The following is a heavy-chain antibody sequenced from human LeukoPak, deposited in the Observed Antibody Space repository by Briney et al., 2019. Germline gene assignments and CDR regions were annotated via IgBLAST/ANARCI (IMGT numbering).Heavy chain of an antibody. CDR2: ITDSGDGT. CDR1: GFTFSSYA. D-gene: IGHD3-3*01. J-gene: IGHJ4*02. Sequence: GGSLRLSCAASGFTFSSYAMTWVRQAPGKGLEWVSSITDSGDGTYLADSVRGRFSISRDNSRNALYLQLNSLRAEDTAVYYCAKGLRGTYDYWGQGTLVTVSS. CDR3: AKGLRGTYDY. V-gene: IGHV3-23*01.